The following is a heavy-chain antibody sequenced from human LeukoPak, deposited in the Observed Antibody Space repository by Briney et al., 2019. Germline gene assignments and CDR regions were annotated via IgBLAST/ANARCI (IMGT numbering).Heavy chain of an antibody. D-gene: IGHD3-3*01. CDR3: ARDRITIFGVVIPNNWFDP. Sequence: GGSLRLSCAASGFTFSSYWMSWVRQAPGKGLEWVANIKQDGSEKYYVDSVKGRFTISRDNAKNSLYLQMNSLRAEGTAVYYCARDRITIFGVVIPNNWFDPWGQGTLVTVSS. CDR1: GFTFSSYW. J-gene: IGHJ5*02. CDR2: IKQDGSEK. V-gene: IGHV3-7*01.